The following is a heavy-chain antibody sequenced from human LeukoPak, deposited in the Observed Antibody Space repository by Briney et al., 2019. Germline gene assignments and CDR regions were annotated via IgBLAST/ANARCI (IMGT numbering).Heavy chain of an antibody. V-gene: IGHV3-53*01. Sequence: PGGSLRLSCAPSDFRVTSYYMGWVRQAPGKGLDWVSLIYSGGDRYYADSVKGRFTISRDTSKNTLDLQMSSLRPEDTAVYYCARSTYCSSTSCPFDYWGQGTLVTVSS. D-gene: IGHD2-2*01. CDR3: ARSTYCSSTSCPFDY. CDR1: DFRVTSYY. CDR2: IYSGGDR. J-gene: IGHJ4*02.